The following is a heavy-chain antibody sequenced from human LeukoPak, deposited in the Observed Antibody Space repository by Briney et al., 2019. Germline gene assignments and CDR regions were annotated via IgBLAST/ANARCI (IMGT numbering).Heavy chain of an antibody. V-gene: IGHV4-39*01. CDR1: GGSISSSSYY. J-gene: IGHJ4*02. D-gene: IGHD3-10*01. Sequence: PSETLSLTCTVSGGSISSSSYYWGWIRQPPGKGLEWIGSIYYSGSTYYNPSLKSRVTISVDTSKNQFSLKLSSVTAADTAVYYCARAGEFGVIDYWGQGTLVTVSS. CDR3: ARAGEFGVIDY. CDR2: IYYSGST.